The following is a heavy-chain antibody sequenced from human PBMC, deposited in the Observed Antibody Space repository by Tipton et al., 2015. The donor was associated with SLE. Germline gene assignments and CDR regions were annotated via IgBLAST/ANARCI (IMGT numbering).Heavy chain of an antibody. CDR1: GYTFSSYE. Sequence: QSGPEVKTPGASVRVSCKASGYTFSSYEIIWVRHASGQGLEWVGWMNPNSGITAYAQNFQGRITMTRTTSINTAYMELNSLRLEDTAVYYCALNSGGLGYWGQGTLVTVSS. J-gene: IGHJ4*02. CDR3: ALNSGGLGY. CDR2: MNPNSGIT. D-gene: IGHD2-15*01. V-gene: IGHV1-8*01.